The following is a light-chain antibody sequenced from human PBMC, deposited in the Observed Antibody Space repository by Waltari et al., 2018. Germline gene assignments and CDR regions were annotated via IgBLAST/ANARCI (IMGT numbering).Light chain of an antibody. CDR2: RSN. CDR1: SSNIGSNY. Sequence: QSVLTQPPSASGTPGQRVTISCSGSSSNIGSNYVYWYQQFPGTAPKLLIYRSNPRPSGVPDRFSGSKSGTSASLAISGLRSEDEADYYCAAWDDNLSGGVFGGGTKLTVL. CDR3: AAWDDNLSGGV. V-gene: IGLV1-47*01. J-gene: IGLJ3*02.